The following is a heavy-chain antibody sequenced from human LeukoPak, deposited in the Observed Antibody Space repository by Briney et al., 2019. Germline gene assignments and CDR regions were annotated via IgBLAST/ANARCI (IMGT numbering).Heavy chain of an antibody. CDR1: GFTFSRYW. D-gene: IGHD3-22*01. Sequence: GGSLRLSCAASGFTFSRYWMSWVRQVPRKGLEWVANIKQDGSEKYYVDSVKGRFTISRDNAKNSLYLQMNSLRAEDTAVYYCARDKGDYDTSGSLFVFGGQGTLVTVSS. V-gene: IGHV3-7*03. J-gene: IGHJ4*02. CDR2: IKQDGSEK. CDR3: ARDKGDYDTSGSLFVF.